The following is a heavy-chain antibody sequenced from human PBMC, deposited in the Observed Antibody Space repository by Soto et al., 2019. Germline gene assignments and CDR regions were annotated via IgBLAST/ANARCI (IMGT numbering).Heavy chain of an antibody. Sequence: EVQLVESGGGLVPPGGSLRLSCAASEFSFSDYSMNWVRQTPGKGLEWISYISGYSSTIYYADSVRGRFTISRDNTKNSLYLQMSSLRDEDSGVYFCARGRQCRSWLIDKWGQGTLVTVSS. D-gene: IGHD6-13*01. J-gene: IGHJ1*01. V-gene: IGHV3-48*02. CDR1: EFSFSDYS. CDR2: ISGYSSTI. CDR3: ARGRQCRSWLIDK.